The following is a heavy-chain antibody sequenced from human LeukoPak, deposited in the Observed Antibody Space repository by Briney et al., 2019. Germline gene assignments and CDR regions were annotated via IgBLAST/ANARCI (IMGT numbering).Heavy chain of an antibody. Sequence: SDTLSLTCTLSGRSINRGDYHCRWIRQPPAKVLEWIVYIYHSGCTHFHPSLKSRLPISVHTSTNHSSLKLSSVTAADTAVYFCASGTDSSGYYYFDYWGQGTMVTVSS. V-gene: IGHV4-30-4*02. J-gene: IGHJ4*02. CDR3: ASGTDSSGYYYFDY. CDR1: GRSINRGDYH. D-gene: IGHD3-22*01. CDR2: IYHSGCT.